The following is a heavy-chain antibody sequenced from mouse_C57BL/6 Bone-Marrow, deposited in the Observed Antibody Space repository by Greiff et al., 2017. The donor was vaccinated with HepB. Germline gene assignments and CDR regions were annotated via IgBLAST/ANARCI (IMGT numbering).Heavy chain of an antibody. V-gene: IGHV5-4*01. Sequence: EVKLVESGGGLVKPGGSLKLSCAASGFTFSSYAMSWVRQTPEKRLEWVATISDGGSYTYYPDNVQGRFTISRDNAKNNLYLQMSHLKSEDTAMYYCARDQGYDYDGSYADYGGQGTSVTVSS. CDR1: GFTFSSYA. D-gene: IGHD2-4*01. CDR3: ARDQGYDYDGSYADY. CDR2: ISDGGSYT. J-gene: IGHJ4*01.